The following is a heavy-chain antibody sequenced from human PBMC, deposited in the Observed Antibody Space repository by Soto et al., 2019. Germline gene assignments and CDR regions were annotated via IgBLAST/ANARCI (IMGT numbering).Heavy chain of an antibody. CDR2: IFHSGST. V-gene: IGHV4-4*02. J-gene: IGHJ5*02. D-gene: IGHD6-19*01. Sequence: QVQLQESGPGLVKPSGTLSLICAVSSGSINSSNWWTWCRQTPGKGLEWSGEIFHSGSTNYNTSLKSRVTMSVDKYRNPVSPTLGSVNAAATAVYYCAREDSSGLSAWGQGTLVTVSS. CDR3: AREDSSGLSA. CDR1: SGSINSSNW.